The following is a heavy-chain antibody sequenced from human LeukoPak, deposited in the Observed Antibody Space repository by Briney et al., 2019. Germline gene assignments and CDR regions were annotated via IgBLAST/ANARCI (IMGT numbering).Heavy chain of an antibody. J-gene: IGHJ2*01. CDR3: ARCGDYNDWYFDL. Sequence: ASVKVSCKASGYTFTSYDINWVRQATGQGLEWMGWISAYNGDTNYAQKLQGRVTMTTDTSTSTAYMELRSLRSDDTAVYYCARCGDYNDWYFDLWGRGTLVTVSS. V-gene: IGHV1-18*01. CDR1: GYTFTSYD. D-gene: IGHD4-17*01. CDR2: ISAYNGDT.